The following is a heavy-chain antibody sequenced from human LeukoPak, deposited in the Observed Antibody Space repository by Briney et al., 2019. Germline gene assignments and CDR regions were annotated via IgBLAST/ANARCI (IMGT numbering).Heavy chain of an antibody. Sequence: GGSLRVSCAASGFTFSSYWMSWVRQAPGKGLEWVANIKQDGSKKYYVASVKGRFTISRDNAKNSLYLQMNSRRAEDTAVYYCARDSSGYYYPDAFDIWGQGTMVTVSS. J-gene: IGHJ3*02. CDR1: GFTFSSYW. D-gene: IGHD3-22*01. CDR3: ARDSSGYYYPDAFDI. V-gene: IGHV3-7*04. CDR2: IKQDGSKK.